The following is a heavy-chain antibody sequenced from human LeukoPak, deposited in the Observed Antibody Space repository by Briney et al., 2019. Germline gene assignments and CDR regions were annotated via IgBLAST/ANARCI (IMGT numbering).Heavy chain of an antibody. CDR1: GYSLNNYW. CDR3: ARRGVGGDGYNDY. J-gene: IGHJ4*02. V-gene: IGHV5-51*01. D-gene: IGHD5-24*01. CDR2: IYPSDSDT. Sequence: GESLKISRSGSGYSLNNYWIAWVRQIPGKGLEWMGIIYPSDSDTRYSPSFQGQVTISADKSINTAYLQWSSLKASDTAMYFCARRGVGGDGYNDYWGQGTLVTVSS.